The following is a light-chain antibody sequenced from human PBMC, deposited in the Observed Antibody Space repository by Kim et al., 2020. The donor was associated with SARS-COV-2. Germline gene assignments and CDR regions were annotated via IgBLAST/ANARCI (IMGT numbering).Light chain of an antibody. V-gene: IGKV3-15*01. CDR3: QQYDNWVT. Sequence: YGSPGERATLSCMASQSVSSKLGWYQQKPGQAPRLLIYGASTRATGVPARFSGSGSGTEFTLTISSLQSEDFAVYYCQQYDNWVTFGGGTKVEIK. J-gene: IGKJ4*01. CDR1: QSVSSK. CDR2: GAS.